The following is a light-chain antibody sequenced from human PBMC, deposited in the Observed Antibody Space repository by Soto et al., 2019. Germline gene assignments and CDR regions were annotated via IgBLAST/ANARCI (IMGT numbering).Light chain of an antibody. CDR2: DVS. CDR3: TSYTSSITYV. Sequence: QSVLTQPASVSGSPGQSITISCTGTSSDVGGYNYVSWYQQHPGKAPKLMIYDVSNRPLGVSSRFSGSKSGNTASLTISGLQAEDEADYYCTSYTSSITYVFGTGTKLTVL. V-gene: IGLV2-14*01. J-gene: IGLJ1*01. CDR1: SSDVGGYNY.